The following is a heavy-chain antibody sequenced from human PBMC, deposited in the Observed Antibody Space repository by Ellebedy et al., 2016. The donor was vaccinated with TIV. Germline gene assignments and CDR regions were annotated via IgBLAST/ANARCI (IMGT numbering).Heavy chain of an antibody. CDR1: GFTVSSNY. J-gene: IGHJ4*02. CDR3: ASLSSGRWFVDY. V-gene: IGHV3-66*01. Sequence: GESLKLSCAASGFTVSSNYMSWVRQAPGKGLEWFSVIYSGGSTYYADSVKGRFTISRDNSKNTLYLQMNSLRAEDTAVYYCASLSSGRWFVDYWGQGTLVTVSS. D-gene: IGHD3-22*01. CDR2: IYSGGST.